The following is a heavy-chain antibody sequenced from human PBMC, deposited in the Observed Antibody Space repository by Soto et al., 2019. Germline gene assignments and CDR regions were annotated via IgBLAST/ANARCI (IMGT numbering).Heavy chain of an antibody. Sequence: SQTLSHTCAISGDSVSSNSATWTWIRQSPSRGLEWLGRTYYRSKWYNDYAVSVKSRITIRPDTSKNQLSLQLNAVTPEDTALYYCARDRRGYGDYFDYWGQGTLVTVSS. D-gene: IGHD4-17*01. CDR3: ARDRRGYGDYFDY. J-gene: IGHJ4*02. CDR2: TYYRSKWYN. V-gene: IGHV6-1*01. CDR1: GDSVSSNSAT.